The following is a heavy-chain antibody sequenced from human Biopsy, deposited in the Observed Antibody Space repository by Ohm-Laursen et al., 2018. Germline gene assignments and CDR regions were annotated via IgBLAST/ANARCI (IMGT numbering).Heavy chain of an antibody. Sequence: SLRLSCAAPGFTFRTYEMNWVRQAPGKGLEWVSHIGSSGSTIYYADSVKGRFTISRDNAKNSLYLQMSSLRAEDMAVYYCARAYCSTINCSMLRSFYFDRWGQGTRVTVSS. CDR2: IGSSGSTI. V-gene: IGHV3-48*03. CDR3: ARAYCSTINCSMLRSFYFDR. D-gene: IGHD2-15*01. CDR1: GFTFRTYE. J-gene: IGHJ4*02.